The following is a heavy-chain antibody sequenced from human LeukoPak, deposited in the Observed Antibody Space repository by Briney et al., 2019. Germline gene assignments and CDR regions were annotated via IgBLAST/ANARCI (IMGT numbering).Heavy chain of an antibody. D-gene: IGHD3-10*01. Sequence: ASVKVSCKASGYTDTSNGISWVRQAPGQGLERMGWISGYNGNIEYSQKVQGRVSMTTDTSTSTAYMELRSLKSDDTAVYYCARVRGSGSGGRDYYSYAMDVWGQGTTVTVSS. J-gene: IGHJ6*02. CDR1: GYTDTSNG. V-gene: IGHV1-18*01. CDR3: ARVRGSGSGGRDYYSYAMDV. CDR2: ISGYNGNI.